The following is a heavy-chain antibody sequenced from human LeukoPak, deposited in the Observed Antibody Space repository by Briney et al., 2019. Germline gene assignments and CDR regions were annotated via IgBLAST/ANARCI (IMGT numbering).Heavy chain of an antibody. J-gene: IGHJ4*02. D-gene: IGHD4-17*01. CDR1: GFTFSSYG. V-gene: IGHV3-33*01. Sequence: GGSLRLSCAASGFTFSSYGMHWVRQAPGKGLEWVAIIWYDGSNKYYADSVKGRFTISRDNSKNTLYLQMNSLRAEDTAVYYCARGGYGGYGSDYWGQGTLVTISS. CDR2: IWYDGSNK. CDR3: ARGGYGGYGSDY.